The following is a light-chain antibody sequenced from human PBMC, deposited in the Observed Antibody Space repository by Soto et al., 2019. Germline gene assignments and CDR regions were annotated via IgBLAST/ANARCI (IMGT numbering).Light chain of an antibody. CDR1: QSISSY. Sequence: DFKMTPSPSSLSASVGERVTITCRASQSISSYLNWFQQKPGKAPKLLIYAASSLPTGVPSRFSGSGSGTDFTLTISSLQREDFATYYCQESLTSLGTFGPGTKVDIK. CDR2: AAS. V-gene: IGKV1-39*01. J-gene: IGKJ3*01. CDR3: QESLTSLGT.